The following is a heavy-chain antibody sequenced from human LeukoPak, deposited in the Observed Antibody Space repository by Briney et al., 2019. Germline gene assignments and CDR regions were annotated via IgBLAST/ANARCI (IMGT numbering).Heavy chain of an antibody. CDR3: ARQEDSSGYYTPRFDP. CDR2: IYTSGST. V-gene: IGHV4-4*09. Sequence: SETLSLTCTVSGGSIRSYYWSWIRQPPGKGLEWIGYIYTSGSTNYNPSLKSRVTISVDTSKNQFSLKLSSVTAADTAVYYCARQEDSSGYYTPRFDPWGQGTLVTVSS. CDR1: GGSIRSYY. J-gene: IGHJ5*02. D-gene: IGHD3-22*01.